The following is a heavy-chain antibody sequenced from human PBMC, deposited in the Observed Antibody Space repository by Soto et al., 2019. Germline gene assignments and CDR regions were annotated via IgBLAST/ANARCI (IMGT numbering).Heavy chain of an antibody. J-gene: IGHJ6*03. CDR3: AKIYSCSNGVCYTGIVYYYMDV. D-gene: IGHD2-8*01. V-gene: IGHV3-23*01. Sequence: EVRLLESGGALVRPGGSLRLSCAASEFTFSTYAMSWVRQAPGKGLEWVSGISSSGGTSYYADSVKGRFTISRDNSNNTLYLLMNSLRAEDTAVYYCAKIYSCSNGVCYTGIVYYYMDVWGKGTTVTVSS. CDR1: EFTFSTYA. CDR2: ISSSGGTS.